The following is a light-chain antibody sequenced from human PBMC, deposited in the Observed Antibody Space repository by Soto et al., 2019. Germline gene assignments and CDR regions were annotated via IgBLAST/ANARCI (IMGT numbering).Light chain of an antibody. J-gene: IGLJ2*01. CDR2: DVS. V-gene: IGLV2-14*01. CDR1: SSDVGGYNY. CDR3: SSSTNSSTSVV. Sequence: QSALTQPASVSGSPGQSITISCTGTSSDVGGYNYVSWYQQHPGKAPKLMIYDVSNRPSGVSNRFSCSKSGNTASLTISGLQDEDEADYYCSSSTNSSTSVVFGGGTKVTVL.